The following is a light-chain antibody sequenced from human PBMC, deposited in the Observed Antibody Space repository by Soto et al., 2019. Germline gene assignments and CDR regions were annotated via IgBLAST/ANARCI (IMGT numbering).Light chain of an antibody. CDR3: QQYNNWPPDT. CDR2: GAS. Sequence: EVVMTQSPDTLSVSPGERATLSCRASQSVSSNLAWYQQKPGQAPRLLIYGASTRATGIPGRFRGSGSGTEFTLTITSLQSEDFAVYFCQQYNNWPPDTFGQGTKVDIK. CDR1: QSVSSN. J-gene: IGKJ2*01. V-gene: IGKV3-15*01.